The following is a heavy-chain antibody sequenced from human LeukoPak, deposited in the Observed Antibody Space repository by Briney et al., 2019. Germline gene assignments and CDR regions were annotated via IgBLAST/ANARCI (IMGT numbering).Heavy chain of an antibody. D-gene: IGHD2-2*01. V-gene: IGHV1-69*01. Sequence: SVKVSCKASGGTFSSYAISWVRQAPGQGLEWMGGIIPIFGTANYAQKFQGRVTITADESTSTAYMELSSLRSGDTAVYYCARVVPAAIGGFWFDPWGQGTLVTVSS. CDR3: ARVVPAAIGGFWFDP. CDR2: IIPIFGTA. J-gene: IGHJ5*02. CDR1: GGTFSSYA.